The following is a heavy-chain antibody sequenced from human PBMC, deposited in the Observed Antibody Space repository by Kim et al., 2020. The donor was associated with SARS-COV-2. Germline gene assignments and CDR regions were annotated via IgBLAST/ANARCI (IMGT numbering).Heavy chain of an antibody. CDR1: GFTFSSYG. Sequence: GGSLRLSCAASGFTFSSYGMHWVRQAPGKGLEWVAVIWYDGSNKYYADSVKGRFTISRDNSKNTLYLQMNSLRAEDTAVYYCARRTNIWFGELDYYYYGMDVWGQGTTVTVSS. CDR2: IWYDGSNK. D-gene: IGHD3-10*01. J-gene: IGHJ6*02. V-gene: IGHV3-33*08. CDR3: ARRTNIWFGELDYYYYGMDV.